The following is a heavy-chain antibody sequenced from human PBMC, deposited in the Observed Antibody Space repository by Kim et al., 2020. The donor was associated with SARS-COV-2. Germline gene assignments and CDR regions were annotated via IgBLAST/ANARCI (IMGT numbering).Heavy chain of an antibody. D-gene: IGHD1-26*01. J-gene: IGHJ4*01. CDR2: INPDGSYS. Sequence: GGSLRLSCATSGFTFSSYWMHWVRQAPGKGLVWVSRINPDGSYSSYADSVKGRFTISRDNAKNALYLHMNSLKAEDTAVYFCGYSGKFPRWAFDYWGHGTLVTVSS. CDR1: GFTFSSYW. CDR3: GYSGKFPRWAFDY. V-gene: IGHV3-74*01.